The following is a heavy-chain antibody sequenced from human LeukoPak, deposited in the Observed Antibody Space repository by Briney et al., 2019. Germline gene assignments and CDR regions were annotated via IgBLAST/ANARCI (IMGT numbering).Heavy chain of an antibody. D-gene: IGHD3-3*01. CDR1: GFTFDDYG. Sequence: GGSLRLSCAASGFTFDDYGMSWVRQAPGKGLEWVSGINWNGGSAGYADSVKGRFTISRDNAKNSLYLQMDSLRAEETALYYCSRPRFLEWLTQYFYFLDVWGKGTTVTVSS. V-gene: IGHV3-20*04. CDR3: SRPRFLEWLTQYFYFLDV. J-gene: IGHJ6*03. CDR2: INWNGGSA.